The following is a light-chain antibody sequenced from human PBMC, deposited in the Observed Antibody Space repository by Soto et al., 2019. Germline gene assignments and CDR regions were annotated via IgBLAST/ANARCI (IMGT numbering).Light chain of an antibody. CDR2: DAS. J-gene: IGKJ1*01. Sequence: LQIAPSSSPPSSPLVNRVTITFPASQSISSWLAWYQQKPGKAPKLLIYDASSLESGVPSRFSGSGSGTEFTLTISSLQPDDFATYYCQQYNSYSWTFGQGTKVDI. CDR3: QQYNSYSWT. CDR1: QSISSW. V-gene: IGKV1-5*01.